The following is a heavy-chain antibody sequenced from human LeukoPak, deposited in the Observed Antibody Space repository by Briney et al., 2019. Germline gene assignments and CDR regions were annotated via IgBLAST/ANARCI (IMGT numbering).Heavy chain of an antibody. CDR3: ASTNWGYCSSTSCQAWYYFDY. J-gene: IGHJ4*02. CDR2: ISYDGSNK. D-gene: IGHD2-2*01. V-gene: IGHV3-30-3*01. CDR1: GFTFSSYA. Sequence: GGSLRLSCAASGFTFSSYAMHWVRQAPGKGLEWVAVISYDGSNKYYADSVKGRFTISRDNAKNSLYLQMNSLRAEDTAVYYCASTNWGYCSSTSCQAWYYFDYWGQGTLVTVSS.